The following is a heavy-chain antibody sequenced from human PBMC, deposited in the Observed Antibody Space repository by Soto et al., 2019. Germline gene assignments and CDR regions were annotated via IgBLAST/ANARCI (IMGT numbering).Heavy chain of an antibody. V-gene: IGHV4-31*01. CDR1: GDSLNSGGHY. CDR2: SYDTIT. D-gene: IGHD1-26*01. Sequence: SETLSLTCTVSGDSLNSGGHYWTWIRQLPGKGLEGIGYSYDTITNYNPSLKRPVAISLDTAQNQSSLQLRSVTAADTAVYYCVRDINAPGSELPRSPAVGRRTRRVHVFDPWGPGTLVTVSS. CDR3: VRDINAPGSELPRSPAVGRRTRRVHVFDP. J-gene: IGHJ5*02.